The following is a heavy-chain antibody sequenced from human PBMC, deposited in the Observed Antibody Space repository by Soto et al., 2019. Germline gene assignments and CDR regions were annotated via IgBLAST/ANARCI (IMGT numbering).Heavy chain of an antibody. V-gene: IGHV1-2*02. J-gene: IGHJ3*02. CDR1: GYTFTGHY. CDR3: AREGRYYDTEAFDI. D-gene: IGHD3-22*01. Sequence: ASVKVSCKASGYTFTGHYIHWVRQAPEQGPEWMGEIGPESGATRYAQKFQGRVTMTRDTSISTAYMELGRLRFDDTAVYYCAREGRYYDTEAFDIWGQGTMVTVSS. CDR2: IGPESGAT.